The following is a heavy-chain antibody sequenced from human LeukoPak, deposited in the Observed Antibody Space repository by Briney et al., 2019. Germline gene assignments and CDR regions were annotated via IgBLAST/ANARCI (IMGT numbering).Heavy chain of an antibody. CDR2: IYYSGST. V-gene: IGHV4-31*03. J-gene: IGHJ4*02. Sequence: SETLSPTCTVSGGSISSGGYYWSWIRQHPGKGLEWIGYIYYSGSTYYNPSLKSRVTISVDTSKNQFSLKLSSVTAADTAVYYCARYRNYYDSSGYYSTFDYWGQGTLVTVSS. D-gene: IGHD3-22*01. CDR3: ARYRNYYDSSGYYSTFDY. CDR1: GGSISSGGYY.